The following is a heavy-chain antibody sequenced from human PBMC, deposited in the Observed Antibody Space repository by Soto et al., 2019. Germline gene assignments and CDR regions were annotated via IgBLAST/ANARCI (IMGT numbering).Heavy chain of an antibody. Sequence: PSETLSLTCTVSGGSISSSNYYWGWIRQPPGKGLEWIGSIYYSGSTYYNPSLKSRVTISVDTSKNQFSLKLSSVTAADTAVYYCARLGVWKYGMDVWGQGTTVTVSS. CDR1: GGSISSSNYY. J-gene: IGHJ6*02. V-gene: IGHV4-39*01. D-gene: IGHD2-8*01. CDR2: IYYSGST. CDR3: ARLGVWKYGMDV.